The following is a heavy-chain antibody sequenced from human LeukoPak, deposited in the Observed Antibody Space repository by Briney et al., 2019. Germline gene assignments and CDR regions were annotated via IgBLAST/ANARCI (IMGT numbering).Heavy chain of an antibody. CDR1: GFTFSSNW. Sequence: PGGSLRLSCAASGFTFSSNWMYWVRQAPGKGPEWVAVISYDGSNKYYADSVKGRFTISRDNSKNTLYLQMNSLRAEDTAVYYCARDTPKDYYYGMDVWGQGTTVTVSS. CDR2: ISYDGSNK. J-gene: IGHJ6*02. V-gene: IGHV3-30-3*01. CDR3: ARDTPKDYYYGMDV.